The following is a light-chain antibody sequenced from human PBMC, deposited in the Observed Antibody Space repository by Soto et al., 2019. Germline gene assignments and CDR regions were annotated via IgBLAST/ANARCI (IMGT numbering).Light chain of an antibody. CDR2: EGI. J-gene: IGLJ1*01. V-gene: IGLV2-23*01. CDR3: CSYVGATTYV. Sequence: QSVLTQPASVSGSPGQSITISCTGTSSDVGGYDYVSWYQLHPGKAPKLMVFEGIKRPSGVSDRFSGSTSGSTASLTISGLQAEDEAEYYCCSYVGATTYVFGSGTKVTVL. CDR1: SSDVGGYDY.